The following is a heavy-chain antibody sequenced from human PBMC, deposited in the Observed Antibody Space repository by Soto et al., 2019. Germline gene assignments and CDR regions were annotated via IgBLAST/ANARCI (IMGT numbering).Heavy chain of an antibody. CDR1: GYTFSSYD. J-gene: IGHJ4*02. D-gene: IGHD6-19*01. Sequence: QVQLVQSGAEVKKPGASVKVSCKASGYTFSSYDINWVRQATGQGLEWMGWLNPNSGDTGYAQKFQGRVTLTRNTSINPAYIELSSLPSDDTAVYYCATSGGGWYLYWGQGTLVTVSS. CDR2: LNPNSGDT. V-gene: IGHV1-8*01. CDR3: ATSGGGWYLY.